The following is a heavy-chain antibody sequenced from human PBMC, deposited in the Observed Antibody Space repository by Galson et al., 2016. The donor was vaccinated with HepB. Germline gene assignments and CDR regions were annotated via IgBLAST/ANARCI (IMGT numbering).Heavy chain of an antibody. Sequence: SLRLSCAASGLDFSDHWMTWVRQAPGKGLEWVGRIKSKRDGETTDFAGPVKGRFAISRDDSKSTLYLQMNSLRMEDTAVYYCTTDGGYVVTNRSIFWGQGALVTVSS. D-gene: IGHD3-22*01. CDR3: TTDGGYVVTNRSIF. CDR1: GLDFSDHW. V-gene: IGHV3-15*07. J-gene: IGHJ4*02. CDR2: IKSKRDGETT.